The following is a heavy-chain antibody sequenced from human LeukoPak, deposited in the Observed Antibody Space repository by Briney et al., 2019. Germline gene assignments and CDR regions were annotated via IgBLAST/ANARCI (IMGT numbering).Heavy chain of an antibody. CDR3: AKDPGFCGSCYY. Sequence: QPGGSLGLSCAASGFTFSSYAMSWVRQAPGKGLEWVSAISGSGGSTYYADSVKGRFAISRDNSKNTLYLQMNSLGAEDTAVYYCAKDPGFCGSCYYWGQGTLVTVSS. CDR1: GFTFSSYA. J-gene: IGHJ4*02. V-gene: IGHV3-23*01. D-gene: IGHD2-2*01. CDR2: ISGSGGST.